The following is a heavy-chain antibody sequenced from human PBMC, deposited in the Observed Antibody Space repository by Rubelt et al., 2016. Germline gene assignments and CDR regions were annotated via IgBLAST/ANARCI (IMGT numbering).Heavy chain of an antibody. Sequence: ETLSLTCTVSGGSISSYYWSWIRQPPGKGLEWIGYIYYSGSTNYNPSLKSRVSISVDTSKNQFSLKLSSVTAADTARYYCARHTRDGNNLSWLDPWGQGTLVTVSS. CDR2: IYYSGST. CDR1: GGSISSYY. J-gene: IGHJ5*02. CDR3: ARHTRDGNNLSWLDP. V-gene: IGHV4-59*08. D-gene: IGHD5-24*01.